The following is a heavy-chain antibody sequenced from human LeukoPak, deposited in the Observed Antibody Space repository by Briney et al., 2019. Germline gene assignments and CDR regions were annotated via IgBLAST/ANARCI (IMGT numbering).Heavy chain of an antibody. CDR3: AKDHESDGYPCLDH. CDR2: ISGSGP. CDR1: GFTFSSYA. J-gene: IGHJ4*02. Sequence: PGGSLRLSCAASGFTFSSYAMSWVRQAPGKGLEWVSGISGSGPYYADAVRGRFTISRDNSRNTLSLQMDSLRAEDTAVYYCAKDHESDGYPCLDHWGLGTLVTVSS. V-gene: IGHV3-23*01. D-gene: IGHD3-22*01.